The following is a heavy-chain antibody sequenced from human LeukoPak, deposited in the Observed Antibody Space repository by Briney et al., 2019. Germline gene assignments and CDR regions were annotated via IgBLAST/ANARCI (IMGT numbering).Heavy chain of an antibody. CDR3: VKDTYTTSWYPDY. CDR2: ISSNGGNT. V-gene: IGHV3-64D*09. D-gene: IGHD6-19*01. Sequence: QTGGSLRLSCTPSGFTFSSFATHWVRQAPGKGLEYVSGISSNGGNTYYADSVKGRFTISRDNSKNTLYLQMSSLRAEDTAVYYCVKDTYTTSWYPDYWGQGTLVTVSS. CDR1: GFTFSSFA. J-gene: IGHJ4*02.